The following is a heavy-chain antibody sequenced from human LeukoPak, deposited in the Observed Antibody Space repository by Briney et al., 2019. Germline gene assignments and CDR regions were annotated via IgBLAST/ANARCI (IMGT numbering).Heavy chain of an antibody. D-gene: IGHD4-17*01. CDR1: GYTFTSYD. CDR3: AREPTTVEPPLSD. CDR2: MNPNSGNT. J-gene: IGHJ4*02. V-gene: IGHV1-8*01. Sequence: ASVKVSCKASGYTFTSYDINWVRQATGQGLEWMGWMNPNSGNTGYAQKFQGRVTITADESTSTAYMELSSLRSEDTAVYYCAREPTTVEPPLSDWGQGTLVTVSS.